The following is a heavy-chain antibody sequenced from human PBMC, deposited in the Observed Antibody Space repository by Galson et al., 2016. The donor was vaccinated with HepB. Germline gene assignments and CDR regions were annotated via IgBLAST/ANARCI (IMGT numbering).Heavy chain of an antibody. CDR2: IYHSGST. J-gene: IGHJ3*02. D-gene: IGHD2-2*01. CDR3: ARGGGYCTSTSCYGVPFDI. Sequence: KGLEWIGYIYHSGSTYFNPSFKSRVTISVDRSKNQFSLKLTSVTAADTAVYYCARGGGYCTSTSCYGVPFDIWGQGTMVTVSS. V-gene: IGHV4-30-2*01.